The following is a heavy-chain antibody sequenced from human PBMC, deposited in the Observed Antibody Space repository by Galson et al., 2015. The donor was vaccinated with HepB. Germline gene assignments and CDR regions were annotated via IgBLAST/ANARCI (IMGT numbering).Heavy chain of an antibody. D-gene: IGHD2-15*01. CDR1: GFSLSTSGVG. CDR2: IYWDDDK. V-gene: IGHV2-5*02. J-gene: IGHJ4*02. CDR3: THLGAAKLDFTY. Sequence: PALVKPTQTLTLTCTFSGFSLSTSGVGVGWIRQPPGKALEWLALIYWDDDKRYSPSLKTRLTITKDTSTNQVVLRMTNMDPVDTATSYCTHLGAAKLDFTYWGQGTLVTGSS.